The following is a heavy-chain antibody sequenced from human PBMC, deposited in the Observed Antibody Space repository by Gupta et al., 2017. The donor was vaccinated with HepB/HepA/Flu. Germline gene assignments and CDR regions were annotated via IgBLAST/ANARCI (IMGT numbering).Heavy chain of an antibody. CDR3: ARRRYSGYFKIQNNWFDP. J-gene: IGHJ5*02. CDR1: GYTFTSYA. CDR2: MNPNSGNT. Sequence: QVQLVQSGAEVKKPGASVKVSCKASGYTFTSYAFNWVRQATGQGLEWMGWMNPNSGNTGYAQKFQGRVTMTRNTSISTAYMELSSLRSEDTAVYYCARRRYSGYFKIQNNWFDPWGQGTLVTVSS. D-gene: IGHD5-12*01. V-gene: IGHV1-8*01.